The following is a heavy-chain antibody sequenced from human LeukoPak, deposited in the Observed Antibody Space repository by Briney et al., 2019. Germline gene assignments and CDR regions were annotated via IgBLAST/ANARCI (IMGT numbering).Heavy chain of an antibody. V-gene: IGHV3-11*01. CDR2: ISSSGSTI. Sequence: GGSLRLSCAASGFTFSDYYMSWIRQAPGKGLECISYISSSGSTIHDADSVKGRFTISRDNAKNSLYLQMNSLRAEDTAVYYCARARGSYSFDYWGQGTLVTVSS. CDR3: ARARGSYSFDY. J-gene: IGHJ4*02. D-gene: IGHD1-26*01. CDR1: GFTFSDYY.